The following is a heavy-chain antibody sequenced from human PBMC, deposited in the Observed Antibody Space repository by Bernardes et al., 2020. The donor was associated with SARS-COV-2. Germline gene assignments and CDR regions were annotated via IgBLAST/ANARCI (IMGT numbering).Heavy chain of an antibody. CDR2: IYHSGST. CDR1: GYSISSVYY. D-gene: IGHD2-15*01. CDR3: ARKGKCSGGSCQTSWFDP. V-gene: IGHV4-38-2*02. Sequence: SETLSLTCTVSGYSISSVYYWGCIRRPPGKGLEWIATIYHSGSTYYNPSLRSRVTISVDTSKNQFSLNLSSVTAADTAVYYCARKGKCSGGSCQTSWFDPWGQGTLVTVSS. J-gene: IGHJ5*02.